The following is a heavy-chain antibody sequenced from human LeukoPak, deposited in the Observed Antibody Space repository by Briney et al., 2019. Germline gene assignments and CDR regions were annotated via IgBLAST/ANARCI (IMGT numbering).Heavy chain of an antibody. D-gene: IGHD3-22*01. CDR2: ISGSGGST. CDR3: ARTYYYDSSGLDY. Sequence: PGGTLRLSCAASGFTFSRYGMSWVRQAPGKGLEWVSAISGSGGSTYYADSVKGRFTISRDNSKNTLYLQMNSLRAEDTAVYYCARTYYYDSSGLDYWGQGTLVTVSS. CDR1: GFTFSRYG. V-gene: IGHV3-23*01. J-gene: IGHJ4*02.